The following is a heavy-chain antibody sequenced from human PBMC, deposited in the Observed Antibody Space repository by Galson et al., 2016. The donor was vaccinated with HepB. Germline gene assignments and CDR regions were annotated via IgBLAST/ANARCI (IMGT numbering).Heavy chain of an antibody. D-gene: IGHD6-6*01. CDR1: GYNFSMYP. J-gene: IGHJ6*02. Sequence: SVKVSCKASGYNFSMYPIMWVRQAPGQGLEWMGGIIPIFGTANYAQKFQGRVTVTADESTSTAYMELRSLRSDDTAVYYCASEAGAARLGYYCGMDVWGQGTTVTVSS. CDR2: IIPIFGTA. CDR3: ASEAGAARLGYYCGMDV. V-gene: IGHV1-69*13.